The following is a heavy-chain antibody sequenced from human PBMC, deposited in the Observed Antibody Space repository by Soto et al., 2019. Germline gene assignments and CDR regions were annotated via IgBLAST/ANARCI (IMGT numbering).Heavy chain of an antibody. CDR1: GGSISSGDYY. CDR3: ARERPDGSRLDP. CDR2: IYYSGST. Sequence: QVQLQESGPGLVKPSQTLSLTCTVSGGSISSGDYYWSWIRQPPGKGLEWIGYIYYSGSTYYNPSLDTRVXXXVXXSKNQFSLKLSSVTAADTAVYYCARERPDGSRLDPWGQGTLVTVSS. J-gene: IGHJ5*02. V-gene: IGHV4-30-4*01. D-gene: IGHD6-13*01.